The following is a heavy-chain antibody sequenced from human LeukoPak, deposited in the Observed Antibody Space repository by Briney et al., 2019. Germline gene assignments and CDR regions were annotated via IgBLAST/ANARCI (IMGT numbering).Heavy chain of an antibody. CDR2: ISNSADRT. J-gene: IGHJ4*02. Sequence: GGSLGLSCAASGFTFSSFGMSWIRQVPGKGLEWVSGISNSADRTYYADHVRGRFTISRDNSKNTVVLQMNSLTVEDSAVYYCAKGTSTMANRPADNWGQGTLVTVSS. CDR1: GFTFSSFG. D-gene: IGHD5/OR15-5a*01. CDR3: AKGTSTMANRPADN. V-gene: IGHV3-23*01.